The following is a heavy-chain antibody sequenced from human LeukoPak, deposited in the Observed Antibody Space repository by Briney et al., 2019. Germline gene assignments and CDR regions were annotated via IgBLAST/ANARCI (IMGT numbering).Heavy chain of an antibody. J-gene: IGHJ5*02. D-gene: IGHD3-10*01. CDR1: GGSINNHY. CDR3: ARERSMVRGVSWFDP. Sequence: SETLSLTCIVSGGSINNHYWTWIRQTPGKGLEWIGYIYYSGSPNYNPSLKSRVTISVDTSKNQFSLKLSSVTAADTAVYYCARERSMVRGVSWFDPWGQGTLVTVSS. V-gene: IGHV4-59*11. CDR2: IYYSGSP.